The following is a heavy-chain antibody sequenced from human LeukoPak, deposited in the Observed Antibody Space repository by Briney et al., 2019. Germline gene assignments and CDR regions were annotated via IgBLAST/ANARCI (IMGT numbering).Heavy chain of an antibody. CDR2: INHSGST. CDR3: ARGFHDIVVVVAATNAFDI. D-gene: IGHD2-15*01. Sequence: PSETLSLTCAVYGGSFSGYYWSWIRQPPGKGLEWIGEINHSGSTNYNPSLKSRVTISVDTFKNQFSLKLSSVTAADTAVYYCARGFHDIVVVVAATNAFDIWGQGTMVTVSS. CDR1: GGSFSGYY. V-gene: IGHV4-34*01. J-gene: IGHJ3*02.